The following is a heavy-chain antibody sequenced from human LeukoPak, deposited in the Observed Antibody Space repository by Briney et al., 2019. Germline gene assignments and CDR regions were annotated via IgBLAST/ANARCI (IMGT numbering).Heavy chain of an antibody. CDR1: GFTFSSFW. CDR2: INQDGSEK. V-gene: IGHV3-7*01. CDR3: ARGRSTSGRQY. D-gene: IGHD3-10*01. J-gene: IGHJ4*02. Sequence: RGSLRLSCAASGFTFSSFWMTWVRQAPGKGLEWVANINQDGSEKHYVDSLKGRFTISRDNAKNSLYLQMNTLRAEDTAVYYCARGRSTSGRQYWGQGTLVTVSS.